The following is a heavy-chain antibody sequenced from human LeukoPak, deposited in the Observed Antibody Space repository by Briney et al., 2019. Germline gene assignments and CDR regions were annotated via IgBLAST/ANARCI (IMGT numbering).Heavy chain of an antibody. CDR2: SSSSGTSI. D-gene: IGHD1-20*01. Sequence: GGSLRLSCAASGFTFSSYEMNWVRQAPGKGLEWISYSSSSGTSIYYADSVKGRFTVSRDNTKNSLYPQMNSLRAEDTAVYYCARDSPITGSFYYYMDVWGKGTTVTVSS. V-gene: IGHV3-48*03. CDR1: GFTFSSYE. J-gene: IGHJ6*03. CDR3: ARDSPITGSFYYYMDV.